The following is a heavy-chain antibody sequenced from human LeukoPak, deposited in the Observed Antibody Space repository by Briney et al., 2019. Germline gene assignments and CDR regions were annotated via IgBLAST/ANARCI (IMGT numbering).Heavy chain of an antibody. V-gene: IGHV3-53*01. CDR3: AKDDDYSPPGV. CDR1: GFTVDSNY. D-gene: IGHD4-11*01. CDR2: IYTGGNT. Sequence: PGGSLRLSCAASGFTVDSNYLSWVRQAPGKGLEWVSTIYTGGNTYYAASVKGRFTISRDNSKNTLYLQMNSLRAEDTAVYYCAKDDDYSPPGVWGQGTTVTVSS. J-gene: IGHJ6*02.